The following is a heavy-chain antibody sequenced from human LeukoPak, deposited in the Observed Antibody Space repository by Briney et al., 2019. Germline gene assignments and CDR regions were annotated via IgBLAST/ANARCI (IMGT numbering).Heavy chain of an antibody. J-gene: IGHJ4*02. CDR3: ARDLNYNSDF. Sequence: PGGSRRLFCAASGFTFSHSYMHWVRQAPGKGLVWVSRIDNDGGTSYADSVKGRFTITRDNAKNTLYLQMNSLRAEDTALYYCARDLNYNSDFWGQGTLVTVSS. V-gene: IGHV3-74*01. CDR2: IDNDGGT. D-gene: IGHD1-1*01. CDR1: GFTFSHSY.